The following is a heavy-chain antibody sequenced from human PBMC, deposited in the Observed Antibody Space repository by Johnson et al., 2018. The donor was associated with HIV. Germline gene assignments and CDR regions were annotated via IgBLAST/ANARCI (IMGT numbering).Heavy chain of an antibody. CDR3: ANSLLLDAFNI. CDR2: IYSGGST. D-gene: IGHD2-15*01. V-gene: IGHV3-66*01. Sequence: VQLVESGGGLVQPGGSLRLSCAASGFTFSSYWMHWVRQAPGKGLVWVSVIYSGGSTYYADSVKGRFTISRDNSKNTLYLQMNRLRAEDTAVYYCANSLLLDAFNIWGQGTMVTVSS. J-gene: IGHJ3*02. CDR1: GFTFSSYW.